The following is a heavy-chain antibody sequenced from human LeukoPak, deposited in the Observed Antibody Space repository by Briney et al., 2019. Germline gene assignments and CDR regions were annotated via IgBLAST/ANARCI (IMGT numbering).Heavy chain of an antibody. V-gene: IGHV1-8*02. CDR1: GGTFSTYT. CDR3: ARGGELSITMVRGVKQRKYYFDY. CDR2: MNPNSGNT. Sequence: GASVKVSCKASGGTFSTYTISWMRQAPGQGVEWMGWMNPNSGNTGYAQKFQGRVTMTRNTSISTAYMELSSLRSDDTAVYYCARGGELSITMVRGVKQRKYYFDYWGQGTLVTVSS. D-gene: IGHD3-10*01. J-gene: IGHJ4*02.